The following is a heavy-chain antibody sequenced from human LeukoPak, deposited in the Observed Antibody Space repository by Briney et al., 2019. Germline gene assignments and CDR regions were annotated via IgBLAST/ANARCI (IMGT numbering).Heavy chain of an antibody. Sequence: PARSLRLSCAASGFTFSSYAMHWVRQAPGKGLEWVAVISYDGSNKYYADSVKGRFTISRDNSKNTLYLQMNSLRAEDTAVYYCAREIVVVTANFDYWGQGTLVTVSS. J-gene: IGHJ4*02. V-gene: IGHV3-30*04. D-gene: IGHD2-21*02. CDR3: AREIVVVTANFDY. CDR2: ISYDGSNK. CDR1: GFTFSSYA.